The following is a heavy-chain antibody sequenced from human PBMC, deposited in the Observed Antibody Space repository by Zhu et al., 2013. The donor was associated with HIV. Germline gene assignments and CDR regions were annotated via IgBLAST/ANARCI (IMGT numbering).Heavy chain of an antibody. CDR2: ITPMYGTA. CDR1: GYTFSSYG. J-gene: IGHJ6*02. V-gene: IGHV1-69*06. Sequence: QVQLVQSGAEIKKPGASVKISCKASGYTFSSYGVSWVRQAPGQGLEWMGGITPMYGTANYAQNFQTRVTITADKSTSTAYLELSGLRSEDTAMYYCSRSTSITLFGFILGHYYYAMDIWGQGTAVVVSS. CDR3: SRSTSITLFGFILGHYYYAMDI. D-gene: IGHD3-10*01.